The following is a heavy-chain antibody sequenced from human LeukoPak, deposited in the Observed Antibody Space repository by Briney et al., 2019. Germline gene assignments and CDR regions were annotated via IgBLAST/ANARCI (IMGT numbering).Heavy chain of an antibody. D-gene: IGHD6-19*01. CDR2: INHGGST. CDR3: ARDTRRGWYVDY. V-gene: IGHV4-34*01. J-gene: IGHJ4*02. CDR1: DAPFTPYY. Sequence: SETLSLTCAVSDAPFTPYYWNWIRQPPGKGLEWVGEINHGGSTNYNPSLKSRVTISVDTSKNQFSLRLSSVTAADTAVYYCARDTRRGWYVDYWGQGTLVTVSS.